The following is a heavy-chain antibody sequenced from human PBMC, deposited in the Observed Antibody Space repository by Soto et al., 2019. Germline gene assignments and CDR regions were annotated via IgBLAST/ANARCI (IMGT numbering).Heavy chain of an antibody. CDR3: AKDTGIATIYYFDY. J-gene: IGHJ4*02. V-gene: IGHV3-9*01. D-gene: IGHD6-13*01. CDR2: ISWNSGSI. Sequence: GGSLRLSCAASGFTFDDYAMHWVRQAPGKGLELVSGISWNSGSIGYADSVKGRFTISRDNAKNSLYLQMNSLRAEDTVLYYCAKDTGIATIYYFDYWGQGTLVTVSS. CDR1: GFTFDDYA.